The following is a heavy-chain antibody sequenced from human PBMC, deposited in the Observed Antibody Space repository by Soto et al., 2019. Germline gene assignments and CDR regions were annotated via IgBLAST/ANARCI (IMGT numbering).Heavy chain of an antibody. CDR1: GGSISSSNW. CDR3: ARGLGYCSGGSCYYYGMDV. V-gene: IGHV4-4*02. D-gene: IGHD2-15*01. Sequence: QVQLQESGPGLVKPSGTLSLTCAVSGGSISSSNWWSWVRQPPGKGLEWIGEIYHSGSTNYNPSLKIRVTISVDKSKNQFSLKLSSVTAADTAVFYCARGLGYCSGGSCYYYGMDVWGQGTTVTVSS. CDR2: IYHSGST. J-gene: IGHJ6*02.